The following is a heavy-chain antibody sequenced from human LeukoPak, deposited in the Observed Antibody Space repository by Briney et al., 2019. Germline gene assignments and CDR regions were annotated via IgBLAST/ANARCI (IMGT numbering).Heavy chain of an antibody. V-gene: IGHV3-7*02. D-gene: IGHD4-17*01. CDR2: IKQDGSES. Sequence: GGSLRLSCAASGFTFSNYWMTWVRQAPGIGLEWVANIKQDGSESYYVDSVRGRFTISRDNAKNTLYLQMNSLRAGDTAVYYCARGSFLDYGDYFDYWGQGTLVTVSS. CDR1: GFTFSNYW. CDR3: ARGSFLDYGDYFDY. J-gene: IGHJ4*02.